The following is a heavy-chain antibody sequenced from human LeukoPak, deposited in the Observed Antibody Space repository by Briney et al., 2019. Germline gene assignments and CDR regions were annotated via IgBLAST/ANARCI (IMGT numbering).Heavy chain of an antibody. J-gene: IGHJ4*02. CDR1: GFTFSSYA. D-gene: IGHD4-17*01. Sequence: GGSLRLSCAASGFTFSSYAMSWVRQAPGKGLEWVSAISGSGGSTYYADSVKGRFTISRDNSKNTLYLQMNSLRDEDTAVYYCARGYYGDYFFDYWGQGTLVTVSS. CDR2: ISGSGGST. CDR3: ARGYYGDYFFDY. V-gene: IGHV3-23*01.